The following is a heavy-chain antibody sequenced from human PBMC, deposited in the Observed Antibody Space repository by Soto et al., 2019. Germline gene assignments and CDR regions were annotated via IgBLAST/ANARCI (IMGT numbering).Heavy chain of an antibody. V-gene: IGHV4-39*01. J-gene: IGHJ3*02. CDR1: GGSISSSSHY. Sequence: QLQLQESGPGLVKPSETLSLTCTVSGGSISSSSHYWGWIRQPPGKGLEWIGSIYYSGSTYYNPSRKSRVTISVDTSKNQFSLRLTSVTAADTAVYYCARQGQQQLHGAFAFDIWGQGTLVTVSS. CDR3: ARQGQQQLHGAFAFDI. CDR2: IYYSGST. D-gene: IGHD6-13*01.